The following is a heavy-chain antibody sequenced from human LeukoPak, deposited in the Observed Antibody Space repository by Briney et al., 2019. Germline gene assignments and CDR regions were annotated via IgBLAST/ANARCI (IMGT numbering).Heavy chain of an antibody. Sequence: GXSLRLSCAASEFTFSSYAMSWVRQAPGKGLEWVSVISSSAGSTYYADSVQGRFTISRDNSINTLYLQMNSLRAEDTAVYYCAKAKGGSWYDFDCWGQGTLVTVSS. V-gene: IGHV3-23*01. CDR3: AKAKGGSWYDFDC. J-gene: IGHJ4*02. CDR2: ISSSAGST. D-gene: IGHD6-13*01. CDR1: EFTFSSYA.